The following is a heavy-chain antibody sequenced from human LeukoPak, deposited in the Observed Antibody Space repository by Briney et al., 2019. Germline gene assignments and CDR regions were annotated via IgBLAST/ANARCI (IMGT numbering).Heavy chain of an antibody. Sequence: GGSLRLSCAASGFTFSSYSKNWVRQAPGKGLEWVSSISSSSSYIYYADSVKGRFTISRDNAKNSLYLQMNSLRAEDTAVYYCARVGSGWTLDYWGQGTLVTVSS. CDR2: ISSSSSYI. D-gene: IGHD6-19*01. J-gene: IGHJ4*02. CDR3: ARVGSGWTLDY. CDR1: GFTFSSYS. V-gene: IGHV3-21*01.